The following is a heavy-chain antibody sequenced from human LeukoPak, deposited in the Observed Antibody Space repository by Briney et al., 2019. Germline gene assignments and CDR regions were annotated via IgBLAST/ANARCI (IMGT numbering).Heavy chain of an antibody. V-gene: IGHV4-30-2*06. J-gene: IGHJ4*02. CDR1: GGSISSSSYY. CDR2: VYHTGST. D-gene: IGHD2-15*01. CDR3: ARVVASNANDY. Sequence: SETLSLTCTVSGGSISSSSYYWDWIRQSPGKGLEWIGYVYHTGSTYYNPSLKSRVTISVDRSKNQFSLNLTSVTAADTAVYFCARVVASNANDYWGQGTLVTVSS.